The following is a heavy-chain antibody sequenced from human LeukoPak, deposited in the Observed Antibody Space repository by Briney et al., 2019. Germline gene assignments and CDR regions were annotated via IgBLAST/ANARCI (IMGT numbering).Heavy chain of an antibody. CDR3: ARAGYYYDRSGYYYPFDY. V-gene: IGHV3-66*01. J-gene: IGHJ4*02. CDR1: GFAVSNNY. D-gene: IGHD3-22*01. Sequence: PGGSLRLSCAASGFAVSNNYMNWVRQAPGKGLEWVSLIYSGGSTYYADSVKGRFTISRDNSKNTLYLQMNSLRAEDTAVYYCARAGYYYDRSGYYYPFDYWGQGTLVSVSS. CDR2: IYSGGST.